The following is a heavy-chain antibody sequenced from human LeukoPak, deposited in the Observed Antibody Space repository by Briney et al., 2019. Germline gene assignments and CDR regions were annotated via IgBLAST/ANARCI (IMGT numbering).Heavy chain of an antibody. Sequence: GGSLRLSCAASGFTVSSNYMSWVRQAPGKGLEWVSVIYSGGSTYYADSVKGRFTISRDNSKNTLYLQMNSLRAEDTAVYYCAKDLQGSSWYSPDYWGQGTLVTVSS. CDR2: IYSGGST. CDR1: GFTVSSNY. V-gene: IGHV3-66*01. J-gene: IGHJ4*02. CDR3: AKDLQGSSWYSPDY. D-gene: IGHD6-13*01.